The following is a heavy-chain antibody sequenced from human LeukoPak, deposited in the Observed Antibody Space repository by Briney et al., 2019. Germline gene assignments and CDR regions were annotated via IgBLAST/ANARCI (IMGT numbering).Heavy chain of an antibody. Sequence: PGGSLRLSCEASGFSFTNTWMSWVRQAPGKGLEWVGRVKSKADDGTTDYAAPVQGRFTISRDDSKNTLYLQMNSLKTEDTAVYYCTTGEMATTIDYWGQGTLVTVSS. CDR3: TTGEMATTIDY. CDR2: VKSKADDGTT. V-gene: IGHV3-15*01. CDR1: GFSFTNTW. J-gene: IGHJ4*02. D-gene: IGHD5-24*01.